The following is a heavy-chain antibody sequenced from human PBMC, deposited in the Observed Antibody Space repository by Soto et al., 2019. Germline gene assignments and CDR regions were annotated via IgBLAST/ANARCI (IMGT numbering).Heavy chain of an antibody. CDR3: ARDQLEGNWFDP. D-gene: IGHD1-1*01. CDR2: IYHSGNT. V-gene: IGHV4-30-2*01. Sequence: QLQLQESGSGLVRPSQSLSLTCAVSGGSISSGGYSWNWIRQPPGKGLEWIGYIYHSGNTLYNPSLKSRVTISVDQSKNQFSLKLSSVTAADRAVYYCARDQLEGNWFDPWGQGTLVTVSS. CDR1: GGSISSGGYS. J-gene: IGHJ5*02.